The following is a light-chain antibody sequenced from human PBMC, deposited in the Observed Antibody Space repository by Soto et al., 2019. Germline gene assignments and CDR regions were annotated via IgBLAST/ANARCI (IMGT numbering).Light chain of an antibody. CDR2: VAS. J-gene: IGKJ4*01. CDR3: QQSYSTLLS. Sequence: DIEMTQSPSSLSASVGDRVTITCRASQSISSYLNWYQQKRGQATKLLIQVASSLQSGVPLRFSGSGSGTEFSLTRSSLQFEDFATYYCQQSYSTLLSFGGGTKVEI. CDR1: QSISSY. V-gene: IGKV1-39*01.